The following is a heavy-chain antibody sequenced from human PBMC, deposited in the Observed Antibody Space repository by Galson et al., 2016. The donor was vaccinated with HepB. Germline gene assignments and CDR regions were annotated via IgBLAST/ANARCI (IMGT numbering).Heavy chain of an antibody. V-gene: IGHV1-58*02. CDR1: TFTFFGAA. CDR3: AADRPLRLVSKSDYHGMDV. CDR2: IVVDSGNT. Sequence: SVKVSCKASTFTFFGAAIQWVRQARGQPLEWIGWIVVDSGNTNYAQKFQERVTITRDMSTSTAYLELSSLRSEDTAVYHCAADRPLRLVSKSDYHGMDVWGQGTTITVSS. D-gene: IGHD2/OR15-2a*01. J-gene: IGHJ6*02.